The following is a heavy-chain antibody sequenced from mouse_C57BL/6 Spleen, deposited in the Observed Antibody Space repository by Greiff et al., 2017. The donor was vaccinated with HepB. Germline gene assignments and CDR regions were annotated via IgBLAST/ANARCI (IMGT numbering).Heavy chain of an antibody. Sequence: QVQLQQPGAELVKPGASVKLSCKASGYTFTSYWMQWVKQRPGQGLEWIGEIDPSDSYTNYNQKFKGKATLTVDTSSSTAYMQLSSLTSEDSAVYYCARELPLGYWGQGTTLTVSS. CDR3: ARELPLGY. D-gene: IGHD2-12*01. V-gene: IGHV1-50*01. CDR2: IDPSDSYT. CDR1: GYTFTSYW. J-gene: IGHJ2*01.